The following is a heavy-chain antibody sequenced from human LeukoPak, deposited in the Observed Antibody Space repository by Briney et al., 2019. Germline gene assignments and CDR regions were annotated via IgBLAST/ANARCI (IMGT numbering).Heavy chain of an antibody. CDR1: GGTYSSYA. CDR2: IIPIFGTA. J-gene: IGHJ4*02. D-gene: IGHD3-22*01. V-gene: IGHV1-69*05. CDR3: ASYDSSGYYKLGPFDY. Sequence: SVKVSCKASGGTYSSYAISWVRQAPGQGLEWMGRIIPIFGTANYAQKFQGRVTITTDESTSTAYMELSSLRSEDTAVYYCASYDSSGYYKLGPFDYWGQGTLVTVSS.